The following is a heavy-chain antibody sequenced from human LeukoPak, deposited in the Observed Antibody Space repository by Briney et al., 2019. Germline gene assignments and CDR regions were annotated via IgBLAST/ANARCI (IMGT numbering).Heavy chain of an antibody. D-gene: IGHD6-19*01. Sequence: SETLSLTCTVSGGSISSYYWSWIRQPPGKGLEWVGYIYYSGSTNYNPSLKSRGHIQVDTSENQFSLKLSSVTGADTGVYYCARRSSSGWGAFDMGGQGTMLTVSS. V-gene: IGHV4-59*08. CDR2: IYYSGST. CDR1: GGSISSYY. J-gene: IGHJ3*02. CDR3: ARRSSSGWGAFDM.